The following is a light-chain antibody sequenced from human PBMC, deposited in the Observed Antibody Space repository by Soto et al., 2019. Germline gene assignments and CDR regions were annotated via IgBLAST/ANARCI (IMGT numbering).Light chain of an antibody. Sequence: QSALTQPASVSGSPGQSIPISCTGTSSDVGDYNYVSWYQQHPGKAPKLMIYEVSNRPSGVSNRFSGSKSGNTASLTISGLQAEDEADYYCSSYTTSSTLGVFGGGTKLTVL. CDR1: SSDVGDYNY. J-gene: IGLJ2*01. V-gene: IGLV2-14*01. CDR2: EVS. CDR3: SSYTTSSTLGV.